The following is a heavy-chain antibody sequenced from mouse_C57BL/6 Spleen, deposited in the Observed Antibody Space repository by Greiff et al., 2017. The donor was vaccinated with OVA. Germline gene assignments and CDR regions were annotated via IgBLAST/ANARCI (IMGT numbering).Heavy chain of an antibody. Sequence: VQRVESGPGLVAPSQCLSITCTVSGFSLTSYGVHWVRQPPGKGLEWLVVIWSGGSTTYNSDLISRLSISKVNSKSQVFLKMNSLQTDDTAMYYCARHAYDSNYVGYAMDYWGQGTSVTVSS. J-gene: IGHJ4*01. CDR2: IWSGGST. V-gene: IGHV2-6-1*01. CDR3: ARHAYDSNYVGYAMDY. D-gene: IGHD2-5*01. CDR1: GFSLTSYG.